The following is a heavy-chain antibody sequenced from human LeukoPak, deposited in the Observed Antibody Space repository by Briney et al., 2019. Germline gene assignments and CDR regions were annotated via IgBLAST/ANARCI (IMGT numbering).Heavy chain of an antibody. CDR3: ARLSSGWYGDFDY. J-gene: IGHJ4*02. D-gene: IGHD6-19*01. Sequence: PGGSLRLSCAASGFTFSSYWMSWVRQAPGKGLEWVANIKQDGSEKYYVDSVKGRFTISRDNAQNSLQLQMNSLRAEDTAVYYCARLSSGWYGDFDYWGQGTLVTVSS. V-gene: IGHV3-7*03. CDR1: GFTFSSYW. CDR2: IKQDGSEK.